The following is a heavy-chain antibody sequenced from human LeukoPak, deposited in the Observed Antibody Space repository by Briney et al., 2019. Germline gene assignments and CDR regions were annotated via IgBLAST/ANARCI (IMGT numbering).Heavy chain of an antibody. CDR2: IYYSGST. Sequence: SETLSLTCTVSGGSISSGGYYWSWIRQHPGKGLEWVGYIYYSGSTYYNPSLKSRVTISVDTSKNQFSLKLSSVAAADTAVYYCARASDGDYVGYWGQGTLVTVSS. D-gene: IGHD4-17*01. V-gene: IGHV4-31*03. CDR3: ARASDGDYVGY. CDR1: GGSISSGGYY. J-gene: IGHJ4*02.